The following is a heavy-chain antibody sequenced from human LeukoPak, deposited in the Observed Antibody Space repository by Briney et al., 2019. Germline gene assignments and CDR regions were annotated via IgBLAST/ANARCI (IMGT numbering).Heavy chain of an antibody. D-gene: IGHD4/OR15-4a*01. CDR1: GFTFNDYA. Sequence: PGGSLRLSCAASGFTFNDYAMTWVRQAPGKGLGWVSLISASGSKTYYGGSAKGRFIISRDNSKNTLNLQMTNLRAEDTALYYCAKGIYDYALDFWGQGALVTVSS. V-gene: IGHV3-23*02. J-gene: IGHJ4*02. CDR2: ISASGSKT. CDR3: AKGIYDYALDF.